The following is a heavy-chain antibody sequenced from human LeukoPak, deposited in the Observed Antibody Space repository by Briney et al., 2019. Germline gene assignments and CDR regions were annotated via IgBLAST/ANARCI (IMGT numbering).Heavy chain of an antibody. J-gene: IGHJ3*02. CDR1: GFTFSSHW. D-gene: IGHD5-24*01. CDR2: IKQDGSEK. CDR3: ARLLGMVTTYDI. V-gene: IGHV3-7*04. Sequence: GGSLRLSCAGSGFTFSSHWMSWVRQAPGKGLQWVASIKQDGSEKHYVDSVRGRFSISRDNAENSLYLQMNSLRAEDTAVYYCARLLGMVTTYDIWGQGTMVTVSS.